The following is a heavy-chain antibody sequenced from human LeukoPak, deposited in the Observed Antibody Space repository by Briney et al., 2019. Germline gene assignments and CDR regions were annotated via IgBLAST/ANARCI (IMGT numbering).Heavy chain of an antibody. V-gene: IGHV4-30-2*01. CDR3: ARARYCSSTSCLGYFQH. Sequence: ASETLSLTCTVSGGSISSGGYYWSWIRQPPGKGLEWIGYIYHSGSTYYNPSLKSRVTISVDRSKNQFSLKLSSVTAADTAVYYCARARYCSSTSCLGYFQHWGQGTLVTVSS. CDR2: IYHSGST. CDR1: GGSISSGGYY. D-gene: IGHD2-2*01. J-gene: IGHJ1*01.